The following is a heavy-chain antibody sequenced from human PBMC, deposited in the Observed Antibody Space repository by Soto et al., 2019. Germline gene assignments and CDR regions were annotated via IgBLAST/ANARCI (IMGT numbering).Heavy chain of an antibody. D-gene: IGHD3-16*01. CDR3: ARTPLGGFYYYGMDV. Sequence: ASVKVSCKASGYTFTGYYMHWVRQAPGQGLEWMGWINPNSGGTNYAQKFQGRVTMTRDTSISTAYMKLSRLRSDDTAVYYCARTPLGGFYYYGMDVWGQGTTVTVSS. CDR2: INPNSGGT. J-gene: IGHJ6*02. V-gene: IGHV1-2*02. CDR1: GYTFTGYY.